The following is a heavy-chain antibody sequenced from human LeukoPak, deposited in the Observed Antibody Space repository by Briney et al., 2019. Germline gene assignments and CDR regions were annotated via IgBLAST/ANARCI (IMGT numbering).Heavy chain of an antibody. CDR3: ARDQQQLGYPDY. CDR2: INPNSGGT. D-gene: IGHD6-13*01. V-gene: IGHV1-2*02. J-gene: IGHJ4*02. CDR1: GYTFTGYY. Sequence: ASVKVSCKASGYTFTGYYMHWVRQAPGQGLEWTGWINPNSGGTNYAQKFQGRVTMTRDTSISTAYMELSRLRSDDTAVYYCARDQQQLGYPDYWGQGTLVTVSS.